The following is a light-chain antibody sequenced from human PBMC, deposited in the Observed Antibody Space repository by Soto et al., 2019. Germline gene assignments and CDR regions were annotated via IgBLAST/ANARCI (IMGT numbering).Light chain of an antibody. J-gene: IGKJ1*01. V-gene: IGKV3-15*01. CDR2: GVY. Sequence: EIVLTQSLGTLSLSQGERATLSCRASQRFSTNLAWYQHKRVQAPRLLIYGVYTMDTDIPARFSGSGSGTESTLTISSLESEDFAVYSCQQYYNWHPWTFGQGTKVDIK. CDR3: QQYYNWHPWT. CDR1: QRFSTN.